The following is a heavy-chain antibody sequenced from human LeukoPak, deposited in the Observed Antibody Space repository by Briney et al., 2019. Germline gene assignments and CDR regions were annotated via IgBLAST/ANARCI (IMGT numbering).Heavy chain of an antibody. D-gene: IGHD4-11*01. CDR3: ARDQRDYSNYIYYYYGMDV. J-gene: IGHJ6*02. Sequence: GGSLRLSCAASGFTVSSNYMSWVRQAPGKGLEWVSVIYSGGSTYYADSVKGRFTISRDNSKNTLYLQMNSLRAEDTAVYYCARDQRDYSNYIYYYYGMDVWGQGPRSPSP. CDR2: IYSGGST. CDR1: GFTVSSNY. V-gene: IGHV3-53*01.